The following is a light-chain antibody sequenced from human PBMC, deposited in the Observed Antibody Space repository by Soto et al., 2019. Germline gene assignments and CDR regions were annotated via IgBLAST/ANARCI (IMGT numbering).Light chain of an antibody. V-gene: IGKV1-39*01. J-gene: IGKJ5*01. CDR1: QSINHY. CDR2: DAS. Sequence: DIQMTQSPSSLSAYVGDRVTITCRASQSINHYLNWYQQKPGKAPKPLIYDASNLHSGVPARFSGSRSGTDFTLTISSLQPEDFATYYCQQSYSTLVTFGQGTRVEVK. CDR3: QQSYSTLVT.